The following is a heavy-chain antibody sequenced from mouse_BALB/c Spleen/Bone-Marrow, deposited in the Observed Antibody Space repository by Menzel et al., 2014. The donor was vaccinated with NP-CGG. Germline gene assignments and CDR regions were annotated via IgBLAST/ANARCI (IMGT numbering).Heavy chain of an antibody. J-gene: IGHJ2*01. CDR3: SKDGGYDYSYYFDY. V-gene: IGHV5-6-4*01. CDR2: ISSGGHYT. CDR1: GSTFSSYS. D-gene: IGHD2-4*01. Sequence: EVKLMESGGGLVKPGGSLKLSCAASGSTFSSYSMSWVRQTPEKRLEWVATISSGGHYTYYPDSVKGRFTISRDNAKNTLYLQMSSLKSEDTAMYYCSKDGGYDYSYYFDYWGQGTTLTVSS.